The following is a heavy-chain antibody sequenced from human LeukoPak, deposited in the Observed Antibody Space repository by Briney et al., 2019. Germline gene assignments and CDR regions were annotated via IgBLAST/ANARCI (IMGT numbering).Heavy chain of an antibody. V-gene: IGHV3-48*01. Sequence: PGGSLRLSCAASGFTFSSYSMNWARQAPGKGLEWVSYISSSSSTIYYADSVKGRFTISRDNAKNSLYLQMNSLRAEDTAVYYCARSTLGYCSSTSCSLDYWGQGTLVTVSS. CDR2: ISSSSSTI. CDR1: GFTFSSYS. J-gene: IGHJ4*02. D-gene: IGHD2-2*01. CDR3: ARSTLGYCSSTSCSLDY.